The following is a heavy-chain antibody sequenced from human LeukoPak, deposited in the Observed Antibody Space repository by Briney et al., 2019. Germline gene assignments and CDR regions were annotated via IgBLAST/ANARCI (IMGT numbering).Heavy chain of an antibody. CDR2: IYYSGST. CDR1: GGSISSSSYY. CDR3: AREARGIVGFDY. J-gene: IGHJ4*02. V-gene: IGHV4-61*01. D-gene: IGHD3-16*01. Sequence: SETLSLTCTVSGGSISSSSYYWGWIRQPPGKGLEWIGYIYYSGSTNYNPPLKSRVTISVDTSKNQFSLKLSSVTAADTAVYYCAREARGIVGFDYWGQGTLVTVSS.